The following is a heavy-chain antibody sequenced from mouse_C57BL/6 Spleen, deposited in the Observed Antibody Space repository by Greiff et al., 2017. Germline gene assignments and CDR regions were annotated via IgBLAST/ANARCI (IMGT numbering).Heavy chain of an antibody. D-gene: IGHD4-1*01. CDR1: GYAFSSYW. V-gene: IGHV1-80*01. J-gene: IGHJ2*01. Sequence: VKLQQSGAELVKPGASVKISCKASGYAFSSYWMNWVKQRPGKGLEWIGQIYPGDGDTNYNGKFKGKATLTADKSSSTAYMQLSSLTSEDSAVYFCARLRTGYYFDYWGQGTTLTVSS. CDR3: ARLRTGYYFDY. CDR2: IYPGDGDT.